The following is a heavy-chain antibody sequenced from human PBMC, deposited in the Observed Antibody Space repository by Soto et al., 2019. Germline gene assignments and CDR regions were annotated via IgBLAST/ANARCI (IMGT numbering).Heavy chain of an antibody. V-gene: IGHV4-31*03. CDR1: GAYISSGGYY. CDR3: AREGSGRGLRYNWFDS. CDR2: SFYTGST. J-gene: IGHJ5*01. D-gene: IGHD4-17*01. Sequence: SETLSLTCTVSGAYISSGGYYWGWIRQLPGKDLEWIAYSFYTGSTYYNPSLKSRVTISVDASRNQFSLRLTSVTAADTAVYYCAREGSGRGLRYNWFDSWGQGTQVTSPQ.